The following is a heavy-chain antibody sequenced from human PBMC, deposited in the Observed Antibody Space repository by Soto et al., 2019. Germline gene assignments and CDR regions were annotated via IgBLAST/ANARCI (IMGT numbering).Heavy chain of an antibody. CDR3: ARHRRIAAAGTGTWDYYYGMDV. J-gene: IGHJ6*02. Sequence: GGSLKISCKGSGYSFTSYWISWVRQMPGKGVEWMGRIDPSDSYTNYSPSFQGHVTISADKSISTAYLQWSSLKASDTAMYYCARHRRIAAAGTGTWDYYYGMDVWGQGTTVTVSS. V-gene: IGHV5-10-1*01. CDR2: IDPSDSYT. CDR1: GYSFTSYW. D-gene: IGHD6-13*01.